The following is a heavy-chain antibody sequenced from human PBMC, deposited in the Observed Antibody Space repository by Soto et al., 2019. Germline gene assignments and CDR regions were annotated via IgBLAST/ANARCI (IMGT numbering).Heavy chain of an antibody. CDR3: ARASTLTVHCGSVSCPRMDV. CDR2: ILPIFGTA. Sequence: QVQLVQSGAEVKKPGSPVKVSCKASGGTFSSYAISWGRQAPGQGLEWMGGILPIFGTANYARKFQGRVTITADRSTRTGYMALSSLRSEDTAVYFCARASTLTVHCGSVSCPRMDVWGQGTTVTVSS. V-gene: IGHV1-69*06. CDR1: GGTFSSYA. D-gene: IGHD2-2*01. J-gene: IGHJ6*02.